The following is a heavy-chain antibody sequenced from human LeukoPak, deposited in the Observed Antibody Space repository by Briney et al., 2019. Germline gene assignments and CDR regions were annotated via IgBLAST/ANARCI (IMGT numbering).Heavy chain of an antibody. D-gene: IGHD6-19*01. Sequence: SVKVSCKASGYTFTTYYMHWVRQAPGQGLEWMGGIIPIFGTANYAQKFQGRVTITADESTSTAYMELSSLRSEDTAVYYCARDPGSSGWYNWGQGTLVTVSS. V-gene: IGHV1-69*13. J-gene: IGHJ4*02. CDR2: IIPIFGTA. CDR3: ARDPGSSGWYN. CDR1: GYTFTTYY.